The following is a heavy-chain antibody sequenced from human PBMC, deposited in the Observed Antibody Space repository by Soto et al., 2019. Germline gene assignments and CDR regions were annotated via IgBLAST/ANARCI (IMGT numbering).Heavy chain of an antibody. CDR1: GYIFTGYH. V-gene: IGHV1-2*02. J-gene: IGHJ6*02. Sequence: QVHLVQSGAEVKKPGASVKVSCKASGYIFTGYHIHWVRQAPGRGLEWMGWINPNSGDTEYAQNFQGRVTMTTDTSFNVVYMEMSGLMSDDTAVYYCERDARGTRGFYEIDIWGQWTTVTVSS. D-gene: IGHD3-9*01. CDR2: INPNSGDT. CDR3: ERDARGTRGFYEIDI.